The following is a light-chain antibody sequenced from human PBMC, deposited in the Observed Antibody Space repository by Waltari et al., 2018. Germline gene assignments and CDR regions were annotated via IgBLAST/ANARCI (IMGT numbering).Light chain of an antibody. Sequence: EIVMTQSPATLSVSPGERATLSCRASRMIDTYLAWDQHKFGQPPRLLIYDASPRATGIPARFSGSGSGTEFTLTISSLQSEDFAIYYCQQYNNWPRTFGPGTRLEIK. CDR3: QQYNNWPRT. CDR1: RMIDTY. V-gene: IGKV3-15*01. CDR2: DAS. J-gene: IGKJ5*01.